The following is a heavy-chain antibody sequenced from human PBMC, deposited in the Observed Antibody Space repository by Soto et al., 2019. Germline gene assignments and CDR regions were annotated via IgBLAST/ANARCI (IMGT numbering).Heavy chain of an antibody. V-gene: IGHV4-39*01. Sequence: SETLSLTCTVSGGSISSSSYYWGWIRQPPGKGLEWIGSIYYSGSTYYNPSLKSRVTISVDTSKNQFSLKLSSVTAADTAVYYCARLVRQLNNPYIARDIWGQGTMVTVSS. CDR2: IYYSGST. CDR3: ARLVRQLNNPYIARDI. J-gene: IGHJ3*02. CDR1: GGSISSSSYY. D-gene: IGHD5-12*01.